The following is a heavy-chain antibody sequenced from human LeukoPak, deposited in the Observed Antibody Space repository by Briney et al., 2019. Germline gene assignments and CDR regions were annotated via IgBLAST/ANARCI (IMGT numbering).Heavy chain of an antibody. D-gene: IGHD6-19*01. J-gene: IGHJ4*02. CDR3: ASSAGYSSGWWVSN. CDR2: INPNSGGT. CDR1: GYTFTGYY. V-gene: IGHV1-2*02. Sequence: PWASVKVSCKASGYTFTGYYMHWVRQAPGQGLEWMGWINPNSGGTNYAQKFQGRVTMTRDTSISTAYMELSRLRSDDTAVYYCASSAGYSSGWWVSNWGQGTLVTVSS.